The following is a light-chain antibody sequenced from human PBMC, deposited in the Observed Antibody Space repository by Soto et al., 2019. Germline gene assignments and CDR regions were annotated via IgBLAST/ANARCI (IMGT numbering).Light chain of an antibody. CDR1: ESVSSSY. Sequence: ELVLTQSPGTLSLSPGERATLSCRASESVSSSYLAWYQQTPGQAPRLLIYGASSRATGIPDRTSGSGTGRDFTLTISRLEPEDFGVYYCQQYCSSQWTFGQGTKVDIK. CDR2: GAS. V-gene: IGKV3-20*01. J-gene: IGKJ1*01. CDR3: QQYCSSQWT.